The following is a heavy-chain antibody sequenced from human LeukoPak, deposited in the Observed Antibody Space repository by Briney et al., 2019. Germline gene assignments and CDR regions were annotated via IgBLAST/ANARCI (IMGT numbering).Heavy chain of an antibody. CDR1: GFTFSSYG. J-gene: IGHJ6*03. CDR2: IRYDGSDK. CDR3: AKNGGKLHSYYMDV. D-gene: IGHD4-23*01. Sequence: GGSLRLSCAASGFTFSSYGMHWVRQAPGKGLQWVTLIRYDGSDKYYADSVKGRFTISRDNTKNTLYLQMNSLRPEDTAVYYCAKNGGKLHSYYMDVWGKGTTVTISS. V-gene: IGHV3-30*02.